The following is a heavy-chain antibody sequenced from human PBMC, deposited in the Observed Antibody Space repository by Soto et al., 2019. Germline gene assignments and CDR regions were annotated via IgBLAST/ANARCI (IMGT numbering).Heavy chain of an antibody. V-gene: IGHV1-58*01. Sequence: QMQLVQSGPEVKKPGTSVKVSCKASGFTFTSSSVQWVRQAPGQRLEWIGWIVVGSGNTNYAQKFQERVTITRDMSTSTVYMELSRLRSEDTAVYYCAADGRYFDWLLPLDSWGQGTLVTVSS. CDR3: AADGRYFDWLLPLDS. J-gene: IGHJ4*02. CDR2: IVVGSGNT. D-gene: IGHD3-9*01. CDR1: GFTFTSSS.